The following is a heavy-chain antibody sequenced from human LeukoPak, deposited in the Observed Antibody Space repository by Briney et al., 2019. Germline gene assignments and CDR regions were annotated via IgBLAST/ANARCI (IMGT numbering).Heavy chain of an antibody. Sequence: PGGSQRLSCAASGFTFSDYYMSWIRQAPGKGLEWVSYISSSGSTIYYADSVKGRFTISRDNAKNSLYLQMNSLRAEDTAVYYCARVNYDILTGDLYYFDYWGQGTLVTVSS. J-gene: IGHJ4*02. V-gene: IGHV3-11*01. CDR2: ISSSGSTI. CDR1: GFTFSDYY. D-gene: IGHD3-9*01. CDR3: ARVNYDILTGDLYYFDY.